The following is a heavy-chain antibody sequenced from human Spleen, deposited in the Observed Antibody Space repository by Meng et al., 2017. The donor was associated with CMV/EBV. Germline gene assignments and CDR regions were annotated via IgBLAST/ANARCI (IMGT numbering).Heavy chain of an antibody. CDR2: ISSTSSYI. V-gene: IGHV3-21*01. CDR1: EFTFSTYS. CDR3: AKDTARQYYDSSGYYFDY. D-gene: IGHD3-22*01. Sequence: GESLKISCAASEFTFSTYSMNWVRQAPGKGLEWVSSISSTSSYIYYADSVKGRFTISRDNAKNSLYLQMNSLRVEDTAVYFCAKDTARQYYDSSGYYFDYWGLGTLVTVSS. J-gene: IGHJ4*02.